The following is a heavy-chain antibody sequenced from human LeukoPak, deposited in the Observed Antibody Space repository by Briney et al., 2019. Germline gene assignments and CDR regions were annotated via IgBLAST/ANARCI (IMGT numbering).Heavy chain of an antibody. D-gene: IGHD6-13*01. CDR2: MNPNSGNT. J-gene: IGHJ6*03. Sequence: ASVKVSCKASGYTFTSYDINWVRQATGQGLEWMGWMNPNSGNTGYAQKFQGRDTMTRNTSISTAYMELRSLRSEDTAVYYCARVGGYSSSWYGGTYYYYYYIDVWGKGTTVTISS. V-gene: IGHV1-8*01. CDR1: GYTFTSYD. CDR3: ARVGGYSSSWYGGTYYYYYYIDV.